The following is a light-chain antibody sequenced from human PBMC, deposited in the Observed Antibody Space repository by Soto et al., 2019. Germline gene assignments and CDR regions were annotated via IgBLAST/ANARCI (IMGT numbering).Light chain of an antibody. Sequence: DIHMTQSPSAMSASVGDSVTITCRASQGITDYLAWFQQRPGKVPKRLIYGASRLQSGVPSRFSGSGSGTEFTLTISSLQPEDFATYYCLHHNFDQWTFGQGTKVDIK. CDR2: GAS. CDR3: LHHNFDQWT. V-gene: IGKV1-17*03. J-gene: IGKJ1*01. CDR1: QGITDY.